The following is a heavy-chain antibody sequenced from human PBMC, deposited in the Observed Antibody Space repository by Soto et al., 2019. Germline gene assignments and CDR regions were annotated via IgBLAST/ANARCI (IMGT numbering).Heavy chain of an antibody. D-gene: IGHD2-2*01. CDR3: AGSADGITSNYYYSSRDV. CDR1: GYAFTSYD. J-gene: IGHJ6*03. Sequence: ASVKVSCKASGYAFTSYDINWVRQATGQGPEWMGWMNSKTGNTGYAEKFQGRVTMTRNTSISTAYMELSGLRSDDTAVYYCAGSADGITSNYYYSSRDVWAKGPRSPSP. V-gene: IGHV1-8*01. CDR2: MNSKTGNT.